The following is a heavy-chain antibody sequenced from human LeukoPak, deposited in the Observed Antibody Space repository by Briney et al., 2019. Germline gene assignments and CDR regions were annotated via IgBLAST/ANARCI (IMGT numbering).Heavy chain of an antibody. D-gene: IGHD3-10*01. J-gene: IGHJ6*03. V-gene: IGHV3-21*01. CDR3: ARDITMVRGVSLYYYYMDV. Sequence: PGGSLRLSCAASGFTFSSYSMNWVRQAPGKGLEWVSSISSNSSYIYYADSVKGRFTISRDNAKNSLYLQMNSLRAEDTAVYYCARDITMVRGVSLYYYYMDVWGKGTTVTVSS. CDR2: ISSNSSYI. CDR1: GFTFSSYS.